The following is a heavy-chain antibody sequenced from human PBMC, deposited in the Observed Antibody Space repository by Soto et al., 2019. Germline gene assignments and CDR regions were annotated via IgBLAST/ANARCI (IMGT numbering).Heavy chain of an antibody. CDR3: ARQVFGSYFDF. V-gene: IGHV3-30*03. Sequence: QIQLEESGGGVVQPGTSLRLSCTVSGFALSHYGIHWVRQAPAEGLQWVAVISNDGRDKQYAESVKGRITVSRDNAKGTVYLQINSLRPEDTAVYSCARQVFGSYFDFWGHGTLVTVSS. J-gene: IGHJ4*01. CDR2: ISNDGRDK. CDR1: GFALSHYG. D-gene: IGHD3-3*01.